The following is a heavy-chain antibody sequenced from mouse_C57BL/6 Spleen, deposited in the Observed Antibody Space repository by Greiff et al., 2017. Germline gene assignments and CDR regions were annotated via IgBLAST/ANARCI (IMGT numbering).Heavy chain of an antibody. CDR1: GYTFTSYW. V-gene: IGHV1-69*01. CDR2: IDPSDSYT. CDR3: AKTQDGDYFDY. D-gene: IGHD2-3*01. Sequence: QVQLQQPGAELVMPGASVKLSCKASGYTFTSYWMHWVKQRPGQGLEWIGEIDPSDSYTNYNQKFKGKSTLTVDKSSSTAYMQFSSLTSEDSAVYYCAKTQDGDYFDYWGQGTTLTVSS. J-gene: IGHJ2*01.